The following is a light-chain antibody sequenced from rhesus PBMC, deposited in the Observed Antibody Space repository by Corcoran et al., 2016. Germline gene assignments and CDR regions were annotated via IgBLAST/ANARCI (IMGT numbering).Light chain of an antibody. J-gene: IGKJ1*01. CDR3: QQGNSNPWT. CDR2: YAN. CDR1: QGISSY. Sequence: DIQMSQSPSYLSASVGDRVTITCRASQGISSYLNWYQQKPGKAPKLLIYYANSLTSGVPSRFRGIGSGTEFTLTISSLQPEDFATYYCQQGNSNPWTFGQGTKVEV. V-gene: IGKV1-32*02.